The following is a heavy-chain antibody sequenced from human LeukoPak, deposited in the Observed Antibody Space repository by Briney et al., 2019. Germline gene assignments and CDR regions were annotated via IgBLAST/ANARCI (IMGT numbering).Heavy chain of an antibody. CDR2: ISGGGDRT. CDR3: AKGSDLWFGEM. CDR1: GFTFSSYA. D-gene: IGHD3-10*01. Sequence: PGGSLRLSCATSGFTFSSYAMSWVRQAPGKGLERVSVISGGGDRTYYADSVKGRFTISGDNSKNTLYLQMNSLRAEDSAVFYCAKGSDLWFGEMWGQGTLVTVSS. V-gene: IGHV3-23*01. J-gene: IGHJ4*02.